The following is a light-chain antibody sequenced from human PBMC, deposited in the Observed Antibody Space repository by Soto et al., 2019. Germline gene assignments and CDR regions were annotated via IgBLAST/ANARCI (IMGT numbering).Light chain of an antibody. J-gene: IGLJ2*01. CDR2: DVS. CDR3: SSYTSGSTRVV. CDR1: SSDVGGYNY. Sequence: QSVLTQPASVSGSPGQSITISCTGTSSDVGGYNYVSWYQQHPGKAPKVMIYDVSKRPSGISNRFSGSKSGNTASLTISGLQVEDEADYYCSSYTSGSTRVVFGGGTKLTFL. V-gene: IGLV2-14*03.